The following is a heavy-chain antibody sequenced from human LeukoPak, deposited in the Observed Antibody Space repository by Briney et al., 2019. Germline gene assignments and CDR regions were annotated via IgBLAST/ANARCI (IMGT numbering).Heavy chain of an antibody. V-gene: IGHV1-18*04. J-gene: IGHJ4*02. Sequence: ASVKVSCKASGYTFSSYDVSWVRQAPGQGLEWVGRINPYNGNTKYVQKFYDRVSMTTDTSTSTAYMELRRLRSGDTAMYYCARGPRYDYDSSVYYFEFWGQGTLVTVSS. CDR1: GYTFSSYD. D-gene: IGHD3-22*01. CDR2: INPYNGNT. CDR3: ARGPRYDYDSSVYYFEF.